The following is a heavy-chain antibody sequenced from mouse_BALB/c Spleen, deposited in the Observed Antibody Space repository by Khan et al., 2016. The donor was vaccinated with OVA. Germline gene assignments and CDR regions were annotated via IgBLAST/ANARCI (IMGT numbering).Heavy chain of an antibody. CDR1: GFSLNTSGMG. J-gene: IGHJ1*01. Sequence: QVQLKESGPGILQPSQTLSLTCSFSGFSLNTSGMGVSWIRQPSGKGLEWLAHIYWDDDKRSNPSLMSRLTISKDPSRNQVFLKITSVDTADTDTYYCTRRGRGFWYFDVWGAGTTVTVSS. CDR2: IYWDDDK. CDR3: TRRGRGFWYFDV. D-gene: IGHD3-1*01. V-gene: IGHV8-12*01.